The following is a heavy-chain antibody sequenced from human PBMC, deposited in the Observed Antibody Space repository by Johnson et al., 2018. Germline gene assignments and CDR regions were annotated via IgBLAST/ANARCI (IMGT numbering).Heavy chain of an antibody. CDR2: IYYSGST. V-gene: IGHV4-31*03. J-gene: IGHJ1*01. Sequence: QVQLQESGPGLVKPSQTLSLTCTVSGGSISSGGYYWSWIRQHPGKGLEWIGYIYYSGSTYYNPSLKSRVTISVDTSKNQFSLKLSSVTAADTAVYYCARTRRDGYNPPEYCQHWGQGTLVTVSS. CDR3: ARTRRDGYNPPEYCQH. D-gene: IGHD5-24*01. CDR1: GGSISSGGYY.